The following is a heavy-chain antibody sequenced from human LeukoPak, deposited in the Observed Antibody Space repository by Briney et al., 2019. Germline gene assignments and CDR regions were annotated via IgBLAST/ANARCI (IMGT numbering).Heavy chain of an antibody. CDR3: ARGAFYVDFWSVFSSAPSLDY. J-gene: IGHJ4*02. D-gene: IGHD3-3*01. Sequence: SETLSLTCAVYGGSFSGYYWSWIRQPPGKGLEWIGEINHSGSTNYNPSLKSRVTISVDTSKNQFPLKLSSVTAADTAVYYCARGAFYVDFWSVFSSAPSLDYWGKETRVP. V-gene: IGHV4-34*01. CDR2: INHSGST. CDR1: GGSFSGYY.